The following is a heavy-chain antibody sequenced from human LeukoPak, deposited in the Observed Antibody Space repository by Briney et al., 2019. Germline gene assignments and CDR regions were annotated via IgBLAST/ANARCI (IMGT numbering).Heavy chain of an antibody. J-gene: IGHJ4*02. CDR2: ISYDGSNK. CDR1: GFTFSSYG. V-gene: IGHV3-30*18. Sequence: GRSLRLSCAASGFTFSSYGMHWVHQAPGKGLEWVAVISYDGSNKYYADSVKGRFTISRDNSKNTLYLQMNSLRAEDTAVYYCAKDHHIGYSYGGKPDYWGQGTLVTVSS. D-gene: IGHD5-18*01. CDR3: AKDHHIGYSYGGKPDY.